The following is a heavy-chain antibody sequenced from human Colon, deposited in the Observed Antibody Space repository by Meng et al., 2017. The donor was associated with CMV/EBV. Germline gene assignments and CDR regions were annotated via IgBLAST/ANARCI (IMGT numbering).Heavy chain of an antibody. CDR2: IASRSAYT. J-gene: IGHJ3*01. D-gene: IGHD3-16*02. V-gene: IGHV3-21*04. Sequence: GGSLRLSCVASGFTFSSHSVNWVRQAPGKGLEWVSSIASRSAYTHYADSVKGRFTISRDDAKNSLYLQMDSLRAEDTAVYYCAKDIVLGYRPQRDTFDVWGQGTVVTVSS. CDR1: GFTFSSHS. CDR3: AKDIVLGYRPQRDTFDV.